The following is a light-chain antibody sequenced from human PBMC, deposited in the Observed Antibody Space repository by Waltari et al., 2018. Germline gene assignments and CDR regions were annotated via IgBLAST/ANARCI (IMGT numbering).Light chain of an antibody. J-gene: IGLJ2*01. CDR3: AAWDDSLNGVV. CDR1: SSNIGSNT. V-gene: IGLV1-44*01. Sequence: QSVLTQPPSASGTPGQRVTISCSGSSSNIGSNTVNWYQQLPATAPKLLSYSNNQRPSGVPDRFSGSKSGTSASLAISGLQSEDEADYYCAAWDDSLNGVVFGGGTKLTVL. CDR2: SNN.